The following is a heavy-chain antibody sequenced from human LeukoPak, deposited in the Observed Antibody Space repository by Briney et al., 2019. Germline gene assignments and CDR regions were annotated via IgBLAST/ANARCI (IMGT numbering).Heavy chain of an antibody. D-gene: IGHD4-23*01. CDR3: ARHVSNGGNPYYFYYGMDV. CDR1: GFTFSRYW. V-gene: IGHV3-74*01. Sequence: GGSLRLSCAASGFTFSRYWMHWVRHAPGKGLVWVSRIKTDGSRTNYADSVKGRFTISRDNAKNTLYLQTNSLRAEDTAVYYCARHVSNGGNPYYFYYGMDVWGQGTTVTVSS. J-gene: IGHJ6*02. CDR2: IKTDGSRT.